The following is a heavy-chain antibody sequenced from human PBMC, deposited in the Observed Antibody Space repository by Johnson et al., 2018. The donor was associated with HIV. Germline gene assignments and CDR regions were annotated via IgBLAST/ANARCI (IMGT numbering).Heavy chain of an antibody. CDR1: GFTFSSYA. J-gene: IGHJ3*02. CDR2: ISYNGSDT. CDR3: ARDHSGYDSVTAAFDI. D-gene: IGHD5-12*01. Sequence: QVQLVESGGGVVQPGRSLRLSCAASGFTFSSYAMHWVRQAPGKGLEWVTVISYNGSDTYNADSVKGRFTISRDNSKSTLTLQMNSLRPEDTAVYYCARDHSGYDSVTAAFDIWGQGTMVTVSS. V-gene: IGHV3-30-3*01.